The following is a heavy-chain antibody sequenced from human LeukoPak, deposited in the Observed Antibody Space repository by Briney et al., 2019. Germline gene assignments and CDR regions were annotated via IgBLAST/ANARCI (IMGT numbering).Heavy chain of an antibody. Sequence: SETLSLTCTVSGGSISNNNWWNWVRQPPGKGLEWVGEVYHTGSTNYSPSLKSRITISVDESKNQFSLKLSSVTAADTAVYYCAKSKRVNDYYYGMVVWGQGTTVTVSS. CDR2: VYHTGST. V-gene: IGHV4-4*02. J-gene: IGHJ6*02. CDR3: AKSKRVNDYYYGMVV. D-gene: IGHD2-21*01. CDR1: GGSISNNNW.